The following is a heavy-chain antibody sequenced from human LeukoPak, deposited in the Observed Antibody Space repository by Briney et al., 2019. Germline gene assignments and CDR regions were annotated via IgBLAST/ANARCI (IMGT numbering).Heavy chain of an antibody. D-gene: IGHD3-10*01. CDR2: ISGSGGST. Sequence: GGSLSLSCAASGFTFSRYAMSCVRGAPGKGLEWVSAISGSGGSTYYADSVKGRFTIPRHSCKNTVYVQMNRLRREDTAVYYCAKSGTMVRDDAFDIWGQGTMVTVSS. CDR1: GFTFSRYA. V-gene: IGHV3-23*01. CDR3: AKSGTMVRDDAFDI. J-gene: IGHJ3*02.